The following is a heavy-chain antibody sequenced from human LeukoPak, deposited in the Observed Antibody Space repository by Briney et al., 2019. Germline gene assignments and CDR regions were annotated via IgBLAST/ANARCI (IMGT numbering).Heavy chain of an antibody. Sequence: PGVSLRLSCAASGFTFSSYWMHCVRQPPGKGLVLGSRIKSDGSTNYADSVKGRFTISRDNTKNTVSLQMNSLSTEDTGVYYCARAPSEIGGYYPEYFRHWGQGTLVTVPS. V-gene: IGHV3-74*01. J-gene: IGHJ1*01. D-gene: IGHD3-22*01. CDR2: IKSDGST. CDR3: ARAPSEIGGYYPEYFRH. CDR1: GFTFSSYW.